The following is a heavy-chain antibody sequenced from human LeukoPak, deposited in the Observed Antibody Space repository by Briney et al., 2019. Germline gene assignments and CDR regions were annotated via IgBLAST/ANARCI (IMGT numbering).Heavy chain of an antibody. CDR2: IYPGGSDT. D-gene: IGHD2-2*01. CDR1: GYTFTNYW. V-gene: IGHV5-51*01. Sequence: PGESLKISCKGSGYTFTNYWIGWVRQMPGKGLEWMGIIYPGGSDTRYSPSFQGQVTISAGKSISTAYLQWSSLKASDTAMYYCARRSFCSSIACYAGVAAFDIWGQGTMVTVSS. J-gene: IGHJ3*02. CDR3: ARRSFCSSIACYAGVAAFDI.